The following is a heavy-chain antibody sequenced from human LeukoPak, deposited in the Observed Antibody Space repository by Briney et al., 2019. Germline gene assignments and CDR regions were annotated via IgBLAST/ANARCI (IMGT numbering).Heavy chain of an antibody. D-gene: IGHD3-10*01. Sequence: ASVTVSCKASGYTFTSYGISWVRQAPGQGLEWMGWISAYNGNTNYVQKLQGRVTMITDTSTSTAYMELRSLRSDDTAVYYCARDGYGSGAGPQNYYYYGMDVWGQGTTVTVSS. CDR3: ARDGYGSGAGPQNYYYYGMDV. V-gene: IGHV1-18*01. CDR2: ISAYNGNT. J-gene: IGHJ6*02. CDR1: GYTFTSYG.